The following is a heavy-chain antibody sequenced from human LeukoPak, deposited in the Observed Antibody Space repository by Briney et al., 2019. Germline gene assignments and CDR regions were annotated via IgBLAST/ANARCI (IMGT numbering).Heavy chain of an antibody. D-gene: IGHD5-18*01. J-gene: IGHJ4*02. Sequence: GGSLRLSCDASGFTFSSYVMNWVRQAPGKGLEWVSSLSEGGDSSYYADSVKGRFTVDRDNSQNTLYLQMNSLRVDDTALYYCAFPPLGNNYGYAYWGQGTLVIVSS. CDR2: LSEGGDSS. CDR3: AFPPLGNNYGYAY. CDR1: GFTFSSYV. V-gene: IGHV3-23*01.